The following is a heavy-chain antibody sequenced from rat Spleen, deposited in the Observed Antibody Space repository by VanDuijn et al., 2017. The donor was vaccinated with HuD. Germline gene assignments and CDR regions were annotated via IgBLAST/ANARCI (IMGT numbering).Heavy chain of an antibody. D-gene: IGHD1-12*02. Sequence: EVQLVESGGGLVQPGRSLKLSCAASGFTFSNYGMHWCRQAPTKGLEWVASITNTGGSTYYPDSVKGRFTISRDNAKSTLYLQMDSLRSEDTATYYCARPSHGDYYDGSPSYVMDAWGQGVLVTVSS. J-gene: IGHJ4*01. CDR2: ITNTGGST. CDR3: ARPSHGDYYDGSPSYVMDA. V-gene: IGHV5-19*01. CDR1: GFTFSNYG.